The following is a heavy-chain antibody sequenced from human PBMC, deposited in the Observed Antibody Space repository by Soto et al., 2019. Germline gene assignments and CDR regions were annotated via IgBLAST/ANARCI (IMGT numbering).Heavy chain of an antibody. CDR3: ARGTSHYNYVHVWY. J-gene: IGHJ4*02. CDR2: IKQDGRET. Sequence: EVQLVESGGGLVQPGGSLRLSCAASGFTFSSYWMSWVRQAPGKALECVANIKQDGRETYYVDSVKGRFTSSRDNANSALDLQMDSLGAEDTAVYYCARGTSHYNYVHVWYWGQGTHVIVSS. CDR1: GFTFSSYW. V-gene: IGHV3-7*03. D-gene: IGHD3-16*01.